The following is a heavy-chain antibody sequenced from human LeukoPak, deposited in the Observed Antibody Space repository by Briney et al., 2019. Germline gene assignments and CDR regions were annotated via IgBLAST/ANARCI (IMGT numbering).Heavy chain of an antibody. J-gene: IGHJ4*02. CDR1: GASITSYY. V-gene: IGHV4-59*12. D-gene: IGHD4-17*01. CDR3: ARGPPTVTTLAY. Sequence: SETLSLTCTVSGASITSYYWSWIRQPPGKGLELIGYIYYSGSTNYNPSLKSRVTISVDTSKNQFSLKLSSVTAADTAVYYCARGPPTVTTLAYGCQGTLVTVSS. CDR2: IYYSGST.